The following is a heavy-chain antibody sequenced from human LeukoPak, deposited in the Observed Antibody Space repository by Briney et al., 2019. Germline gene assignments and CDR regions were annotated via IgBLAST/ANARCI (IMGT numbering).Heavy chain of an antibody. CDR1: GGSISSGSYY. V-gene: IGHV4-61*02. D-gene: IGHD5-24*01. CDR2: IYTSGST. J-gene: IGHJ3*01. CDR3: ARDRRDGYGLD. Sequence: SQTLSLTCTVSGGSISSGSYYWSWIRQPAGKGLEWIGRIYTSGSTNCNPSLKSRVTISVDTSKNQFSLKLSSVTAADTAVYYCARDRRDGYGLDWGQGTMVTVSS.